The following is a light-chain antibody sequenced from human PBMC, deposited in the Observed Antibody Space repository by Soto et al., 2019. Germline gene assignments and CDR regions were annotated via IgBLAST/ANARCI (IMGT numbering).Light chain of an antibody. J-gene: IGKJ4*01. CDR2: AAS. CDR3: QQGDSFPFT. CDR1: QSISSW. Sequence: DIQVTQSPSTLSASVGDGVTITFRASQSISSWVAWYQQKPGKAPKLLISAASSLQSGVPRRFSGSGSGTDFTLIISSLQPEDFATYFCQQGDSFPFTFGGGTKVDIK. V-gene: IGKV1-12*01.